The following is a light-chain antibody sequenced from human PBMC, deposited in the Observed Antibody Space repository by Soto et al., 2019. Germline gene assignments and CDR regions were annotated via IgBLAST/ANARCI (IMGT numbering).Light chain of an antibody. J-gene: IGKJ1*01. CDR3: QLRSNGPLWT. CDR2: DAS. Sequence: EIVLTQSPSTLSLSLGERATISRRASQSVSSCLAWYQQTAGQAPRLLIYDASNGATGIPARFSGSGSGTDFTLTISGRVPEDFAVYYCQLRSNGPLWTFGQGSKVDIK. CDR1: QSVSSC. V-gene: IGKV3-11*01.